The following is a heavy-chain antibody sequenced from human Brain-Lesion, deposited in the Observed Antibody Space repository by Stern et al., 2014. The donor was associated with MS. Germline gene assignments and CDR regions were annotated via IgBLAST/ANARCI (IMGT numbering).Heavy chain of an antibody. D-gene: IGHD2-2*01. CDR3: ARVDCSGTNCFYYYYGMDV. J-gene: IGHJ6*02. CDR2: ISVGKDYI. CDR1: GFTFNSYS. V-gene: IGHV3-21*01. Sequence: EVQLVQSGGGLVKPGGSLRLSCEASGFTFNSYSMNWVRQAPGKGLEWVSSISVGKDYIYYADSVKGRFTSSRDNAKNSLFLQMNTLRAEDTGVYYCARVDCSGTNCFYYYYGMDVWGQGTTVTVSS.